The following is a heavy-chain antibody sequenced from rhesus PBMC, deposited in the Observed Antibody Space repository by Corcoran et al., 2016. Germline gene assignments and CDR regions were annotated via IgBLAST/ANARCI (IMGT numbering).Heavy chain of an antibody. Sequence: QVQLQESGPGLVKPSETLSLTCAVSGGAISDNYYWNWIRQPPGKGLEWIGNIYGSSGSTYYNPSLKSRVTISKDTSKHPFSLKLSSVTAADTAVYYCAREQLLYYFDYWGQGVLVTVSS. J-gene: IGHJ4*01. V-gene: IGHV4S9*01. CDR2: IYGSSGST. CDR1: GGAISDNYY. D-gene: IGHD6-13*01. CDR3: AREQLLYYFDY.